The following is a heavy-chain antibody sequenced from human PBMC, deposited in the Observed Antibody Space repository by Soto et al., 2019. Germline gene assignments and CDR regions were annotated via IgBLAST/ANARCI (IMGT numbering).Heavy chain of an antibody. D-gene: IGHD3-16*01. J-gene: IGHJ4*02. CDR3: AKARGSSTPAPGSY. Sequence: GGSLRLSCAASGFTFGSYAMSWVRQAPGRGLEWVSAGSGSGDSTYYADSVKGRFTISRDNSKNTLYLQMNSLGAEDTAVYYCAKARGSSTPAPGSYWGQGSLVTVSS. CDR1: GFTFGSYA. CDR2: GSGSGDST. V-gene: IGHV3-23*01.